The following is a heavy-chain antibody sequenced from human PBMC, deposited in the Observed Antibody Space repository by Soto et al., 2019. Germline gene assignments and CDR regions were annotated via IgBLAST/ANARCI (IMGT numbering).Heavy chain of an antibody. J-gene: IGHJ4*02. D-gene: IGHD2-2*01. V-gene: IGHV3-23*01. CDR1: GFTFSSYA. CDR3: AKEGGAYCSSTSCRPYYFDY. CDR2: FSVSGGST. Sequence: GGSLRLSCAASGFTFSSYAMSWVRQAPGKGLEWVSAFSVSGGSTYYAGSVKGRFTISRDNSKNTLYLLMNSLTAEDTAVYYCAKEGGAYCSSTSCRPYYFDYWGQGALVTVSS.